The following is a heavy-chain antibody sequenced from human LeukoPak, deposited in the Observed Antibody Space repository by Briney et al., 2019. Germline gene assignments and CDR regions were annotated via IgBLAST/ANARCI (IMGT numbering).Heavy chain of an antibody. V-gene: IGHV4-38-2*02. J-gene: IGHJ4*02. CDR3: ARRSGYYVYFDY. Sequence: SETLSLTCTVSGYSISSGYYWGWIRQPPGKGLEWIGSIYHSGRTFYNPSLKSRVTISVDTSKNQFSLKLTSVTAADTAVYYCARRSGYYVYFDYWGQGTLVTVSS. CDR1: GYSISSGYY. D-gene: IGHD3-22*01. CDR2: IYHSGRT.